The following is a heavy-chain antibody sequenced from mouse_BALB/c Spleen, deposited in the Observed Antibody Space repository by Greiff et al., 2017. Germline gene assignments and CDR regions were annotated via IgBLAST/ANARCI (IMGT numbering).Heavy chain of an antibody. CDR2: IWGDGST. D-gene: IGHD1-2*01. V-gene: IGHV2-6-7*01. CDR3: ARLLRLHAMDY. Sequence: QVQLKESGPGLVAPSQSLSITCTVSGFSLTGYGVNWVRQPPGKGLEWLGMIWGDGSTDYNSALKSRLSISKDNSKSQVFLKMNSLQTDDTARYYCARLLRLHAMDYWGQGTSVTVSS. J-gene: IGHJ4*01. CDR1: GFSLTGYG.